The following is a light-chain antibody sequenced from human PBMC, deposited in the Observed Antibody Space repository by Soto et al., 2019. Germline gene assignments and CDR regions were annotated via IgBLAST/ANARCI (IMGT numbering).Light chain of an antibody. CDR3: SSYAGSNNFGV. J-gene: IGLJ2*01. Sequence: QSVLTQPPSVSGSPGQSVTISCTGTSSDVGDYNYVSWYQHQPDKAPKLMIYEVTKRPSGVPDRFSGSKSGNTASLTVSGLQAEDEAEYYCSSYAGSNNFGVFGGGTKLTVL. V-gene: IGLV2-8*01. CDR2: EVT. CDR1: SSDVGDYNY.